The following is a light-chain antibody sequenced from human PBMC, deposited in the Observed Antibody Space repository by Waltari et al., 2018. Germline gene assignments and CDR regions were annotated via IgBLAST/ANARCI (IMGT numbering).Light chain of an antibody. CDR2: WAS. CDR1: QSALYTSNNKNY. Sequence: DIVMTQSPDSLAVSLGERATIKCQSSQSALYTSNNKNYLAWYQQKPGQPPKLLIYWASAREAGVPDRFSGSGSGTDFTLTIRSLQAEDVAVYYCHQYYTTPCSFGQGTKLEIK. V-gene: IGKV4-1*01. CDR3: HQYYTTPCS. J-gene: IGKJ2*04.